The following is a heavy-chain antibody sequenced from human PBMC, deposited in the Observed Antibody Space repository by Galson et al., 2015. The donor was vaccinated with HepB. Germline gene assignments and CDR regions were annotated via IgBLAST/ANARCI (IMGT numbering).Heavy chain of an antibody. Sequence: SLRLSCAASGFTFSAYGMHWVRQAPGKGLECLAVISYDGTNKYYADSVKGRFTISRDNSKNTLYLQMNSLRADDTAVYYCAKVKDYYDSSGSLDYWGQGTLVTVSS. CDR2: ISYDGTNK. J-gene: IGHJ4*02. D-gene: IGHD3-22*01. V-gene: IGHV3-30*18. CDR3: AKVKDYYDSSGSLDY. CDR1: GFTFSAYG.